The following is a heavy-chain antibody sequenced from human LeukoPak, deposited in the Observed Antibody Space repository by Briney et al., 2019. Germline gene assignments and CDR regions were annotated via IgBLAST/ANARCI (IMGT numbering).Heavy chain of an antibody. V-gene: IGHV1-2*02. CDR2: INPNSGGT. D-gene: IGHD3-9*01. CDR3: ARDIYDILTGYRFCVL. Sequence: ASVKVSCKASGYTFTGYYMHWVRQAPGQGLEWMGWINPNSGGTNYAQKFQGRVTMTRGTSISTAYMELSRLRSDDTAVYYCARDIYDILTGYRFCVLWGQGTLVTVSS. J-gene: IGHJ4*02. CDR1: GYTFTGYY.